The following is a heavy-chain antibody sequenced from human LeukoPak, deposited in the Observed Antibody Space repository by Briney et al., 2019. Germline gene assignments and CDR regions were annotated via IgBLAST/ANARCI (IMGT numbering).Heavy chain of an antibody. Sequence: SETLSLTCAVYGGSFSGYYWSWIRQPPGKGLEWIGEINHSGGTNYNPSLKSRVTISVDTSKNQFPLKLSSVTAADTAVYYCARGRGPCSGGSCYSVSWFDPWGQGTLVTVSS. V-gene: IGHV4-34*01. CDR3: ARGRGPCSGGSCYSVSWFDP. J-gene: IGHJ5*02. CDR2: INHSGGT. CDR1: GGSFSGYY. D-gene: IGHD2-15*01.